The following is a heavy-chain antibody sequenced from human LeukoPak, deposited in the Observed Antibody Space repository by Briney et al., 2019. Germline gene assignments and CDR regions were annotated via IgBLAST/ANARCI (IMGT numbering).Heavy chain of an antibody. CDR2: INHSGST. D-gene: IGHD5-18*01. V-gene: IGHV4-34*01. Sequence: PSETLSLTCAVYGGSFSGYYWSWIRQPPGEGLEWIGEINHSGSTNYNPSLKSRVTISVDTSKNQFSLKLSSVTAADTAVYYCARDGYGRKLDYWGQGTLVTVSS. CDR1: GGSFSGYY. J-gene: IGHJ4*02. CDR3: ARDGYGRKLDY.